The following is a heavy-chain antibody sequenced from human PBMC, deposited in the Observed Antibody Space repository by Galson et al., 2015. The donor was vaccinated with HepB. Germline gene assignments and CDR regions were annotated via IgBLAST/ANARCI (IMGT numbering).Heavy chain of an antibody. Sequence: PALVKPTQTLTLTCTFSGFSLSTTEMRVSWIRQPPGKALEWLARIDWDDDKFYSNSLKTRLTISKDTSKNQVVLTMTNMDPVDTATYYCARSGYSSGWYPWYFDLWGRGTLVTVSS. D-gene: IGHD6-19*01. J-gene: IGHJ2*01. V-gene: IGHV2-70*04. CDR3: ARSGYSSGWYPWYFDL. CDR2: IDWDDDK. CDR1: GFSLSTTEMR.